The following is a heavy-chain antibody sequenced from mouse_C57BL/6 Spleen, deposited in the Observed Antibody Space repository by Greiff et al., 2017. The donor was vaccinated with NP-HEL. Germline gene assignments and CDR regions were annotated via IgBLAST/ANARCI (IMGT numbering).Heavy chain of an antibody. CDR2: IWRGGST. Sequence: QVQLQQSGPGLVQPSQSLSITCTVSGFSLTSYGVHWVRQSPGKGLEWLGVIWRGGSTDYNAAFMSRLSITTDNSKSQVFFKMNSLQADDTAIYYCAKKSPGSRGYAMDYWGQGTSVTVSS. V-gene: IGHV2-5*01. J-gene: IGHJ4*01. CDR3: AKKSPGSRGYAMDY. CDR1: GFSLTSYG.